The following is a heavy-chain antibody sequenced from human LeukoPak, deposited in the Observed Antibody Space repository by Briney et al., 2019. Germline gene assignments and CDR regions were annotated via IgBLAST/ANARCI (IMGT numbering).Heavy chain of an antibody. CDR2: IKRDGSQK. Sequence: GGSLRLSCAAPGFSFSSNWMGWVRQAPEKGLEWVAHIKRDGSQKYYLDSVKGRFTISRDNAKNSLYLQMNSLRVEDTAVYYCARLGLEVGGPNWFDPWGQGTLVTVSS. V-gene: IGHV3-7*01. D-gene: IGHD1-1*01. CDR1: GFSFSSNW. J-gene: IGHJ5*02. CDR3: ARLGLEVGGPNWFDP.